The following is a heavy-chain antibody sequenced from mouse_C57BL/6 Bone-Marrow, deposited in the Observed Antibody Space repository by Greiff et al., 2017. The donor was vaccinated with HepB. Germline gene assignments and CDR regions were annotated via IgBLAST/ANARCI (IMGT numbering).Heavy chain of an antibody. J-gene: IGHJ2*01. D-gene: IGHD4-1*01. CDR2: INYDGSST. CDR3: ARDAPLTGTDY. V-gene: IGHV5-16*01. CDR1: GFTFSDYY. Sequence: EVKLVESEGGLVQPGSSMKLSCTASGFTFSDYYMAWVRQVPEKGLEWVANINYDGSSTYYLDSLKSRFIISRDNAKNILYLQMSSLKSEDTATYYCARDAPLTGTDYWGQGTTLTVSS.